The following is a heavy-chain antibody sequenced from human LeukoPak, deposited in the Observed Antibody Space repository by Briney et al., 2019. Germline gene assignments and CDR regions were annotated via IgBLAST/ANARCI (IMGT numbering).Heavy chain of an antibody. J-gene: IGHJ4*02. CDR3: TRDILDGYNVDY. V-gene: IGHV3-73*01. CDR1: GFIFSDSA. Sequence: GGSLRLSCAASGFIFSDSAMHWVRQASGKGLEWVGRIRSSANSYATAYAASVKGRFTISRDDSKNTAYLQMNSLTTEDTAVYYCTRDILDGYNVDYWGQGTLVTVSS. CDR2: IRSSANSYAT. D-gene: IGHD5-24*01.